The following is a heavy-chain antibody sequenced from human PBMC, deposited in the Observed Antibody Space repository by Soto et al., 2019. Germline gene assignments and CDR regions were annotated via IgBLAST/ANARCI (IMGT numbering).Heavy chain of an antibody. CDR2: VSGSGGST. D-gene: IGHD3-22*01. CDR3: GKDSDFYDSSQYFDF. J-gene: IGHJ4*02. CDR1: GFTFSYA. V-gene: IGHV3-23*01. Sequence: GGSLRLSCAASGFTFSYAMSWVRRAPGKGLEWVSAVSGSGGSTYYADSVKGRFTISRDNSKNTLFLQMNSLSAEDTAVYYCGKDSDFYDSSQYFDFWGQGTLVTVSS.